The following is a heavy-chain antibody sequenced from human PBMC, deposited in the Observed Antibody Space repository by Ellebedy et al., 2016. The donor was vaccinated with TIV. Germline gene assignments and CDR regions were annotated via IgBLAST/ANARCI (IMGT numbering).Heavy chain of an antibody. CDR1: GFTFSSYW. Sequence: GESLKISCAASGFTFSSYWMSWVRQAPGKGLEWVANIKQDGSEKYYVDSVKGRFTISRDNAKNSLYLQMNSLRAEDTAVYYCARGGIFDGMDVWGQGTTVTVSS. CDR3: ARGGIFDGMDV. D-gene: IGHD2-15*01. V-gene: IGHV3-7*03. CDR2: IKQDGSEK. J-gene: IGHJ6*02.